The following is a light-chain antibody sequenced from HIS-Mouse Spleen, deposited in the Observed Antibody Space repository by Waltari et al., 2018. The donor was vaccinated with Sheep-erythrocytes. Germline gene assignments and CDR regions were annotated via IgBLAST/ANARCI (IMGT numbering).Light chain of an antibody. J-gene: IGLJ3*02. CDR1: SSDVGGSNY. CDR2: DVS. Sequence: QSALTQPRSVSGSPGQSVTISCTGTSSDVGGSNYVPWYQQHPGKAPKLMIYDVSTRPSGVPDRFSGSKSGNTASLTISGLQAEDEADYYCCSYAGSYTFWVFGGGTKLTVL. V-gene: IGLV2-11*01. CDR3: CSYAGSYTFWV.